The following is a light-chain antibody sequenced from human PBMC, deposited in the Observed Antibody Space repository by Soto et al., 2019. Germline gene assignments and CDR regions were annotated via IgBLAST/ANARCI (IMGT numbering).Light chain of an antibody. Sequence: QSALTQPPSASGSPGQSVTISCTGTSSDVGGYDYVSWYQQHPGKAPKLMIYEVTIRPSGVSDRFSGSKSGNTASLTVSGLQAEDEADYYCTAFSANRVYLFGPGTKVTVL. V-gene: IGLV2-8*01. CDR2: EVT. J-gene: IGLJ1*01. CDR3: TAFSANRVYL. CDR1: SSDVGGYDY.